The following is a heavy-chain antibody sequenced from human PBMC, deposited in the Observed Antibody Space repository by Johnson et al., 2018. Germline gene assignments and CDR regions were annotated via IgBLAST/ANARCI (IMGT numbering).Heavy chain of an antibody. J-gene: IGHJ3*02. Sequence: QVQLQESGGGLVQPGGSLRLSCAASGFTFSSYAMHWVRQAPGKGLEWVAVISYDGSNKYYADSVKGRFTISRENSKNTLYLQMNSLRAEDTAVYYCARDHLVAGVSEAFDIWGQGTTVTV. CDR2: ISYDGSNK. CDR1: GFTFSSYA. CDR3: ARDHLVAGVSEAFDI. V-gene: IGHV3-30-3*01. D-gene: IGHD6-19*01.